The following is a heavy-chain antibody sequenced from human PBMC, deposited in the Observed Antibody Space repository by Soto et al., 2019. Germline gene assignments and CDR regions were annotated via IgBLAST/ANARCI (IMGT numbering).Heavy chain of an antibody. CDR1: GGSVTNSSYY. D-gene: IGHD4-17*01. CDR3: VSQRTTVPTQAYFDY. J-gene: IGHJ4*02. Sequence: KPSETLSLTCTVSGGSVTNSSYYWGWIRQSPGKGLEWIGSVYYRGRSYSKSSVKSRVTMSVDTSKNRFSLSLNSVTASDTAVYFCVSQRTTVPTQAYFDYWGPGALVTVSS. CDR2: VYYRGRS. V-gene: IGHV4-39*01.